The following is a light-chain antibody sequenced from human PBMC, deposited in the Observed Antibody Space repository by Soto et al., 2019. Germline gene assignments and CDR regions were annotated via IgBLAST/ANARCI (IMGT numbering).Light chain of an antibody. J-gene: IGKJ3*01. CDR3: QQRSNWPFT. V-gene: IGKV3-11*01. CDR2: DTS. CDR1: QRIRSTY. Sequence: EILLTQSPGTLSLSPGDSATLSCRASQRIRSTYLAWYQQKPGQAPRLLIYDTSNRATGIPARFSGSGSGTDFTLTISGLQPDDFAVYFCQQRSNWPFTFGPGTTVDFK.